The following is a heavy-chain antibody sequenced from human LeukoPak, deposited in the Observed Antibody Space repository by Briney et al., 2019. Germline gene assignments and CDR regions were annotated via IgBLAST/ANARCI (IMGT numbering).Heavy chain of an antibody. D-gene: IGHD1-26*01. CDR2: IYTSGST. Sequence: SETLSLTCTVSGGSISSYYWSWIRQPAGKGPEWIGRIYTSGSTNYNPSLKSRVTMSVDTSKNQFSLKLSSVTAADTAVYYCARAMVGATMNWFDPWGQGTLVTVSS. CDR1: GGSISSYY. CDR3: ARAMVGATMNWFDP. J-gene: IGHJ5*02. V-gene: IGHV4-4*07.